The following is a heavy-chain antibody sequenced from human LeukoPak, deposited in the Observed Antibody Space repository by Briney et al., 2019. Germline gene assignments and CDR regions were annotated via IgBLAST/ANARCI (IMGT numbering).Heavy chain of an antibody. CDR1: GGSISSTSHY. V-gene: IGHV4-39*01. Sequence: PSETLSLTCTVSGGSISSTSHYWGWIRQPPGKGLEWIGSIYYSGYTYYNPSLKSRVTISVDTSKNQFSLRLSSVTAADTAVYYCATHPKSNYCPSGSESDFWGQGTLVTVSS. CDR2: IYYSGYT. J-gene: IGHJ4*02. CDR3: ATHPKSNYCPSGSESDF. D-gene: IGHD3-10*01.